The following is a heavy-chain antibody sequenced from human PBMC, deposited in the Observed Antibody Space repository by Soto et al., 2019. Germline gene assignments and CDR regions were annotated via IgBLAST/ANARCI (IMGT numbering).Heavy chain of an antibody. D-gene: IGHD6-13*01. V-gene: IGHV1-46*01. J-gene: IGHJ6*02. CDR3: ASSPAFSSSWYGIPPGPSHGMDV. CDR2: INPSGGIT. Sequence: QMQLVQSGAEVKRPGASVRVSCKSSGYTFTSFYIHWVRQAPGQGLEWMGIINPSGGITNFAQRCQGRATMTRDMSTQTHSLERSSLRSDDTAVYYCASSPAFSSSWYGIPPGPSHGMDVWGQGTTVTVS. CDR1: GYTFTSFY.